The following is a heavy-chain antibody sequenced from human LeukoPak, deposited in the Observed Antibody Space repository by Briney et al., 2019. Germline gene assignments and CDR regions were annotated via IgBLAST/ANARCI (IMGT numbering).Heavy chain of an antibody. D-gene: IGHD5-12*01. CDR3: AKGPQLYSGYHPDY. Sequence: GGSLRLSCAASGFTFSSAALTWVRQALGKGLEWVSTITGSDDKTYYADSVKGRFTISRDFSRNTVGLQMNSLRIEDTAIYYCAKGPQLYSGYHPDYWGQGTLVTVSS. V-gene: IGHV3-23*01. CDR2: ITGSDDKT. J-gene: IGHJ4*02. CDR1: GFTFSSAA.